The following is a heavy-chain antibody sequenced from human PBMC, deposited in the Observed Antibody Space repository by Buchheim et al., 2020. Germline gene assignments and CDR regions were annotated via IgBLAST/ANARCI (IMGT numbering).Heavy chain of an antibody. CDR2: IYYSGST. CDR1: GGSISSYY. V-gene: IGHV4-59*08. Sequence: QVQLQESGPGLVKPSETLSLTCTVSGGSISSYYWSWIRQPPGKGLEWIGYIYYSGSTNYNTSLKSRVTLSVDTSKNQFSLKLSSVTAADTAVYYCARRYYDYVWGSYRFDYWGQGTL. J-gene: IGHJ4*02. CDR3: ARRYYDYVWGSYRFDY. D-gene: IGHD3-16*02.